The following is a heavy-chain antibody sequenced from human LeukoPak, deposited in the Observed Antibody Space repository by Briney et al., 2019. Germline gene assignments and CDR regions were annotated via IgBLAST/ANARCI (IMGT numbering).Heavy chain of an antibody. CDR2: ICYSGST. J-gene: IGHJ5*02. CDR3: ARDSEYYDFWRSNWFDP. V-gene: IGHV4-59*12. D-gene: IGHD3-3*01. Sequence: PSETLSLTCTVSGGSISSYYWSWIRQPPGKGLEWIGYICYSGSTNYNPSLKSRVTMSVDTSKNQFSLKLSSVTAADTAVYYCARDSEYYDFWRSNWFDPWGQGTLVTVSS. CDR1: GGSISSYY.